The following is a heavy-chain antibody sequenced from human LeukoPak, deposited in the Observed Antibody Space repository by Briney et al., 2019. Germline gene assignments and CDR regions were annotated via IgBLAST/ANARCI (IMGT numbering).Heavy chain of an antibody. J-gene: IGHJ6*03. Sequence: GGSLRLSCAASGFTFSSYGMHWVRQAPGKGLEWVAGISADGSNKYYADSVKGRFTISRDNPKNTLYLQMNSLRAEDTAVYYCARGVRVFYYMDVWGKGTTVTVSS. D-gene: IGHD3-10*01. CDR3: ARGVRVFYYMDV. V-gene: IGHV3-30*03. CDR2: ISADGSNK. CDR1: GFTFSSYG.